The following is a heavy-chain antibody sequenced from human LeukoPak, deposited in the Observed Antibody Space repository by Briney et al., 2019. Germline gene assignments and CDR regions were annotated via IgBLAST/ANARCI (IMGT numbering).Heavy chain of an antibody. CDR3: ARDHHSTISKWYFDL. D-gene: IGHD5/OR15-5a*01. J-gene: IGHJ2*01. CDR1: GGSISSGGYY. CDR2: ISFSGHT. Sequence: TLSLTCTVTGGSISSGGYYWNWIRQHPEKGLEWLGYISFSGHTYYNPSLKSRITISVDTSKNHFSLKLNSVTAADTAVYYCARDHHSTISKWYFDLWGRGTPASVSS. V-gene: IGHV4-31*03.